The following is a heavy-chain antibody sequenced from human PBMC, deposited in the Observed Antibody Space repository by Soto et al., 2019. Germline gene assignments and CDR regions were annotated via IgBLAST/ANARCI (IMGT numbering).Heavy chain of an antibody. D-gene: IGHD3-3*02. J-gene: IGHJ6*02. V-gene: IGHV4-34*01. CDR2: INHSGGT. Sequence: SETLSLTCSVYGGSIGGYTWTWIRQAPGKGLEWIGEINHSGGTNYNSSLKSRVIISVDTTKNQFSLIVYSVTAADTAVYYCARDRQYYHFWSGNQNEGPHGMDVWRQGTTVTVSS. CDR1: GGSIGGYT. CDR3: ARDRQYYHFWSGNQNEGPHGMDV.